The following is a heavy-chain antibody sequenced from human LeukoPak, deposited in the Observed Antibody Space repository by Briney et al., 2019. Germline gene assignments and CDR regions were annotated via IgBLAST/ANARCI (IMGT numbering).Heavy chain of an antibody. Sequence: SETLSLTCAVYGGSFSGYYWSWIRQPPGKGLEWIGEINHSGSTNYNPSLKSRVTISVDTSKNQFSLKLSSVTAADTAVYYCARGFPRSSSWLYTPKINWFDPWGQGTLVTVSS. D-gene: IGHD6-13*01. V-gene: IGHV4-34*01. CDR2: INHSGST. CDR3: ARGFPRSSSWLYTPKINWFDP. J-gene: IGHJ5*02. CDR1: GGSFSGYY.